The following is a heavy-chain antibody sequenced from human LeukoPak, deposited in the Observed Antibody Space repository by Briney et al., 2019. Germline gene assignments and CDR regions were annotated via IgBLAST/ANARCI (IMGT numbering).Heavy chain of an antibody. CDR1: GFTVSRNY. D-gene: IGHD3-3*01. Sequence: GGSLRLSCAASGFTVSRNYMSWVRQAPGKGLEWFSFIRNDGNDKYYADSVKGRFTISRDNSKNTLYLQMNSLRPEDTALYYCVRDFEWSFDTWDQGTLVTVSS. CDR3: VRDFEWSFDT. CDR2: IRNDGNDK. J-gene: IGHJ4*02. V-gene: IGHV3-30*02.